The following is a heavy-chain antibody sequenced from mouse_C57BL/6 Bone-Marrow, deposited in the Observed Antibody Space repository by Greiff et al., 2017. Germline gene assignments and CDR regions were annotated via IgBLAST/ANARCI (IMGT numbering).Heavy chain of an antibody. Sequence: QVQLQQPGAELVRPGSSVKLSCKASGYTFTSYWMHWVKQRPIQGLEWIGNIDPSDSETHYTQKFKDKATLTVDKSASTASMQLSSLPSEDSAVYYCARDYYYGSSLAYWGQGTLVTVSA. CDR2: IDPSDSET. CDR3: ARDYYYGSSLAY. CDR1: GYTFTSYW. V-gene: IGHV1-52*01. J-gene: IGHJ3*01. D-gene: IGHD1-1*01.